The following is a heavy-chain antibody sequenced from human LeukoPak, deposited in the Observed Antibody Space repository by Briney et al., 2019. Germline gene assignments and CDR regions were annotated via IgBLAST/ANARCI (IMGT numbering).Heavy chain of an antibody. J-gene: IGHJ6*03. D-gene: IGHD6-13*01. CDR3: AQAMSSSWSHYYYYMDV. Sequence: PGGSLRLSCAASGFTFSSYAMSWVRQAPGKGLEWVSAISGSGGSTYYADSVKGRFTISRDNSKNTLYLQMNSLRAEDTAVYYCAQAMSSSWSHYYYYMDVWGKGTTVTVSS. CDR2: ISGSGGST. CDR1: GFTFSSYA. V-gene: IGHV3-23*01.